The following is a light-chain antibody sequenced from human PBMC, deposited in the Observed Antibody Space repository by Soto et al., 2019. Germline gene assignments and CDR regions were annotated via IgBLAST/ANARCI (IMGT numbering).Light chain of an antibody. Sequence: QSALAQPPSASGSPGQSVTITCTGTNSDVGTYNYVSWYQQHPGKVPKLMIYTVSSRPSGVSQRFSGSKSGNTASLTISGLQAEDEADYYCSSFTTDSTYVFGTGTKVTVL. CDR3: SSFTTDSTYV. CDR2: TVS. CDR1: NSDVGTYNY. V-gene: IGLV2-14*01. J-gene: IGLJ1*01.